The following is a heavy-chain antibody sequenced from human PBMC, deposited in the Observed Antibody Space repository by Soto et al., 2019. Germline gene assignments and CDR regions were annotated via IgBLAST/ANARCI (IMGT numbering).Heavy chain of an antibody. Sequence: QVQLVESGGGVVQPGGSLRLSCAASGFTFSRYFMHWVRQAPGKGLEWVAVMPYDESNKYYADSVKGRFTISRDNSKNTLYLEMSSLRPDDTAVYYCAKDRRYFGSGSYYNGFDPWGQGTLVTVSS. CDR2: MPYDESNK. V-gene: IGHV3-30*18. J-gene: IGHJ5*02. CDR1: GFTFSRYF. D-gene: IGHD3-10*01. CDR3: AKDRRYFGSGSYYNGFDP.